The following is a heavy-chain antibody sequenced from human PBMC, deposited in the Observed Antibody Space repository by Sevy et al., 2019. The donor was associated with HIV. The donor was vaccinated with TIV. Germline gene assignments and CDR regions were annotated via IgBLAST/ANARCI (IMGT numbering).Heavy chain of an antibody. Sequence: ASVKVSCKASGYTFTSRDINWVRQATGQGLEWMGWMNPNSGNTGNAQKFQNRVTITRNTSIRTAYMGLSSLRPEDTAVYYCARDSDYGGNGAYDIWGQGTMVTVS. J-gene: IGHJ3*02. V-gene: IGHV1-8*03. D-gene: IGHD4-17*01. CDR1: GYTFTSRD. CDR2: MNPNSGNT. CDR3: ARDSDYGGNGAYDI.